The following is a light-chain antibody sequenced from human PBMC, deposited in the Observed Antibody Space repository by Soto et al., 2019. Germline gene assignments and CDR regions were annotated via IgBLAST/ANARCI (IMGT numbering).Light chain of an antibody. CDR2: DVF. CDR1: SSDVGRYNL. Sequence: QSALTQPRSVSGSPGQSVTIPCTGTSSDVGRYNLVSWYQQHPGEVPKLIMYDVFQRPSGVPDRLSGSKSGDTASLPISGRQGDDEADFYCCSYAASIIWLFGGGTKLTVL. V-gene: IGLV2-11*01. CDR3: CSYAASIIWL. J-gene: IGLJ3*02.